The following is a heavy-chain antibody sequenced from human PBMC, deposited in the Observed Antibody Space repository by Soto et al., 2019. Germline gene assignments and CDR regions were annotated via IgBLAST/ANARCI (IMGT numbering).Heavy chain of an antibody. CDR1: GFRFSNYG. CDR2: IRYDGSNR. V-gene: IGHV3-30*02. Sequence: QVKLVESGGGVVQPGRSLRLSCATSGFRFSNYGMHWVRQTPGKGLEWVALIRYDGSNRFHADSVKGRFTISRDISERTVFQKMESRGAENTPVYSGAKESSSGRRNRLHYGAQGTQAPVS. J-gene: IGHJ4*02. D-gene: IGHD6-19*01. CDR3: AKESSSGRRNRLHY.